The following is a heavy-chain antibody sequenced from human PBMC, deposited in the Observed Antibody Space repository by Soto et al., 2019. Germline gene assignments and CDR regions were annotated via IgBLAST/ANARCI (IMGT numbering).Heavy chain of an antibody. V-gene: IGHV4-59*01. CDR1: GGSISSYY. CDR2: IYYSGST. D-gene: IGHD6-6*01. J-gene: IGHJ5*02. CDR3: ARAIEYSSSYWFDP. Sequence: SLTCTVSGGSISSYYWSWIRQPPGKGLEWIGYIYYSGSTNYNPSLKSRVTISVDTSKNQFSLKLSSVTAADTAVYYCARAIEYSSSYWFDPWGQGTLVTVSS.